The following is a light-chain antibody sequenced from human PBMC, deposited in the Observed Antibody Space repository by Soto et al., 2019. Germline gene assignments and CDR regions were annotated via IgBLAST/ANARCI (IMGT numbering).Light chain of an antibody. J-gene: IGKJ1*01. CDR3: QHYNSYSEA. CDR1: PSISSY. V-gene: IGKV1-5*03. Sequence: DIQMTQSPSSLSASVGDRITITCRASPSISSYLNWYQQKPGKAPKLLIYKASTLKSGVPSRFSGSGSGTEFTLTISSLQPDDFATYYCQHYNSYSEAFGQGTKVDIK. CDR2: KAS.